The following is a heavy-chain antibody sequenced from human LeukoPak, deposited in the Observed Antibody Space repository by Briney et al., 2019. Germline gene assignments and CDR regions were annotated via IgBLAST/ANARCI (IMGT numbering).Heavy chain of an antibody. CDR1: GFTFSSYS. J-gene: IGHJ4*02. V-gene: IGHV3-21*01. D-gene: IGHD5-24*01. CDR2: ISSSSSYI. Sequence: GGSLRLSCAASGFTFSSYSMNWVRQAPGKWLEWVSAISSSSSYIYYADSVKGRFTISRDNAKNSLYLQMNSLRAEDTAVYYCAIGIEETLIDYWGQGTLVTVSS. CDR3: AIGIEETLIDY.